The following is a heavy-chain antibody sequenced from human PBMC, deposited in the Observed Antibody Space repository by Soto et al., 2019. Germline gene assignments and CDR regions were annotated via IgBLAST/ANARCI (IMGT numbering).Heavy chain of an antibody. CDR3: VKARAAGCFDY. CDR1: GFTFTNYA. Sequence: EVHLLDSGGGLVQPGGSLRLSCAASGFTFTNYAMSWVRQAPGKGLEWVSSISGSGGNTYYADSVRGRFTISRDNTKNTLYLQMNSLSAEDTAIYYCVKARAAGCFDYWGQGTLVTVSS. J-gene: IGHJ4*02. CDR2: ISGSGGNT. V-gene: IGHV3-23*01. D-gene: IGHD3-10*01.